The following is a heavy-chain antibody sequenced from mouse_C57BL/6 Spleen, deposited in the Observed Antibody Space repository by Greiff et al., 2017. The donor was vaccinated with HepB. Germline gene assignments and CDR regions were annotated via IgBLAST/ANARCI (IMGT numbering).Heavy chain of an antibody. CDR2: ISSGSSTI. D-gene: IGHD1-1*01. J-gene: IGHJ4*01. Sequence: EVKLMESGGGLVKPGGSLKLSCAASGFTFSDYGMHWVRQAPEKGLEWVAYISSGSSTIYYADTVKGRFTISRDNAKNTLFLQMTSLRSEDTAMYYCARESTTVVATRAMDYWGQGTSVTVSS. V-gene: IGHV5-17*01. CDR3: ARESTTVVATRAMDY. CDR1: GFTFSDYG.